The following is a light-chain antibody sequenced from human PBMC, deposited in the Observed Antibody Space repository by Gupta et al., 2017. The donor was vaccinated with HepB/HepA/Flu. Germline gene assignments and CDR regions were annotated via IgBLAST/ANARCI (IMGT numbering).Light chain of an antibody. CDR1: SLRSYY. CDR3: NSRASSGNPSWV. Sequence: SSELTQDPAVSVALGQTVRITCQGDSLRSYYASWYQQKPGQAPVLVIYGKNNRPSGIPDRFSGSSSGNTASLTITGAQAEDEADYYCNSRASSGNPSWVFGGGTKLTVL. V-gene: IGLV3-19*01. J-gene: IGLJ3*02. CDR2: GKN.